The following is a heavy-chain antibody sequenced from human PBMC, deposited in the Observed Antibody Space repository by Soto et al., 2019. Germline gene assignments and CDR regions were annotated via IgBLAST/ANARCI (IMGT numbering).Heavy chain of an antibody. J-gene: IGHJ6*03. D-gene: IGHD5-12*01. CDR1: GYTFTSYD. CDR3: ARGLGSGYDRRKTYYYYYYMDV. V-gene: IGHV1-8*01. Sequence: QVQLVQSGAEVKKPGASVKVSCKASGYTFTSYDINWVRQATGQGLEWMGWMNPNSGNTGYAQKSPGRVTMTRNTSRSTAYMELSSLRSEDTAVYYCARGLGSGYDRRKTYYYYYYMDVWGKGTTVTVSS. CDR2: MNPNSGNT.